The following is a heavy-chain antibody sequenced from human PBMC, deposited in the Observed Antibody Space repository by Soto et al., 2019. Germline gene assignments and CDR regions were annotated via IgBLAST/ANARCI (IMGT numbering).Heavy chain of an antibody. Sequence: ASVKVSCKASGYTFTSYGISWVRQAPGQGLEWMGWISAYNGNTNYAQKLQGRVTMTTDTSTSTAYMELRSLRSDDTAVYYCARVTPPLIAVAGLNDDYWGQGTLVTVSS. J-gene: IGHJ4*02. CDR2: ISAYNGNT. CDR3: ARVTPPLIAVAGLNDDY. D-gene: IGHD6-19*01. CDR1: GYTFTSYG. V-gene: IGHV1-18*01.